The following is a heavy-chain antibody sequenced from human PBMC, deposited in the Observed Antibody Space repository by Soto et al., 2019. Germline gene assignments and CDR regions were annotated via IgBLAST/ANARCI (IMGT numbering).Heavy chain of an antibody. J-gene: IGHJ4*02. CDR1: GFTFSDYY. CDR2: ISGSGSTI. Sequence: GGSLRLSCAASGFTFSDYYMSWFRQAPGKGLEWVSYISGSGSTIHDAGSVKGRFTISRDNAKNSLYLQMNSLRDEDTAVYYCARLGSIAAAGTPDYWGQGTLVTVSS. D-gene: IGHD6-13*01. V-gene: IGHV3-11*01. CDR3: ARLGSIAAAGTPDY.